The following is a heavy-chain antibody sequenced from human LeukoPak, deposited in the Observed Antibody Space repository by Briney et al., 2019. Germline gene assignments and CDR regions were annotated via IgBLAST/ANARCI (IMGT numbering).Heavy chain of an antibody. D-gene: IGHD3-10*01. CDR1: GDFMSRSNW. Sequence: KSWDTLSLTCAVSGDFMSRSNWRSWVRPPPGTGLDRIGEIYPSGSTNYNLSLKSRATISVDRSRNQLSLKLSSVTAADTAAYYCASQNSGSHDDWGQGSLVTVSS. CDR2: IYPSGST. CDR3: ASQNSGSHDD. V-gene: IGHV4-4*02. J-gene: IGHJ4*02.